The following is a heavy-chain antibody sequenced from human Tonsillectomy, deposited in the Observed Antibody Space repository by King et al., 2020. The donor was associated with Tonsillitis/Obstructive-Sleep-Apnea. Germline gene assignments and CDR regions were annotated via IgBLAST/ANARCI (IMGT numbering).Heavy chain of an antibody. Sequence: LQLQESGPGLVKPSETLSLTCTVSGGSISTYYWSWIRQPPGKGLEWIGQIYYSGSTNCNPSLKSRVTISVDTSKNQFSLKLTSVTAADTALYYCARLYSGYVEDYMDVWGRGTTVTVSS. J-gene: IGHJ6*03. V-gene: IGHV4-59*01. D-gene: IGHD5-12*01. CDR2: IYYSGST. CDR3: ARLYSGYVEDYMDV. CDR1: GGSISTYY.